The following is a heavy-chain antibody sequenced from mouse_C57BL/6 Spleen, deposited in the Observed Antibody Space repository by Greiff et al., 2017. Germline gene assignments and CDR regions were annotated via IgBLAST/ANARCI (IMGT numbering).Heavy chain of an antibody. CDR2: FYPGSGSI. V-gene: IGHV1-62-2*01. CDR3: ARHEDRDGKGYFEV. D-gene: IGHD2-1*01. J-gene: IGHJ1*03. Sequence: VQVVESGAELVKPGASVKLSCKASGYTFTEYTIHWVKQRAGQGLEWIGWFYPGSGSIKYNEKFKDKATLTADKSSSTVYMELSRLTSEDAAVYFCARHEDRDGKGYFEVWGTGTTVTVSS. CDR1: GYTFTEYT.